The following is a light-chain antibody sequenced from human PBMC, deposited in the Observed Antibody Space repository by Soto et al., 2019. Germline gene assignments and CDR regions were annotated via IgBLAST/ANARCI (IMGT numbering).Light chain of an antibody. V-gene: IGLV2-8*01. CDR2: EVT. CDR1: SSDVGGYNY. CDR3: SSYAGTAYV. Sequence: QSALTQPPSASGSPGQSVTISCTGTSSDVGGYNYVSWYQQHPGKVPKLMIYEVTKRPSGVPDRFSGPKSGNTASLTVSGLQTEDEADYYCSSYAGTAYVFGTGTKVTVL. J-gene: IGLJ1*01.